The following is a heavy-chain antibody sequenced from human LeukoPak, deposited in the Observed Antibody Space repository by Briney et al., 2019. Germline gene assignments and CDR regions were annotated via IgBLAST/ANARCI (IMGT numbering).Heavy chain of an antibody. Sequence: GGSLRLSCTASGFTFNIFGMYWVRQAPGKGLEWVAFIRNDGTHEKYGDSVKGRFTISRDNSKNTLYLLMNSLRGEDTAIYYCAKDPENNVYPEGSFDYWGRETLAGVPS. CDR2: IRNDGTHE. J-gene: IGHJ4*02. CDR1: GFTFNIFG. CDR3: AKDPENNVYPEGSFDY. V-gene: IGHV3-30*02. D-gene: IGHD1-14*01.